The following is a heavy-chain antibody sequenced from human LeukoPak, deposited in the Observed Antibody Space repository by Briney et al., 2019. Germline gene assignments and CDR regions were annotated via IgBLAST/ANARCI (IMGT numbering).Heavy chain of an antibody. Sequence: ASVRVSCNVSGYSFTKFGISWARQAPGQGLEWMGWISAHSGKTNYAPRLQDRVTMTTDTSTSAAYMELRSLTSDDTAIYYCARVGSAYGDPLEYDYWGQGTLVIVSS. CDR3: ARVGSAYGDPLEYDY. V-gene: IGHV1-18*01. CDR1: GYSFTKFG. CDR2: ISAHSGKT. D-gene: IGHD4-17*01. J-gene: IGHJ4*02.